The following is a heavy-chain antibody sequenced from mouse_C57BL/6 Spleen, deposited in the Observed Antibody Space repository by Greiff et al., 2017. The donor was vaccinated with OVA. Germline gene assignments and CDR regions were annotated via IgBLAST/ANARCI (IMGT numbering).Heavy chain of an antibody. CDR2: IYPRSGNT. Sequence: VQLQQSGAELARPGASVKLSCKASGYTFTSYGISWVKQRTGQGLEWIGEIYPRSGNTYYNEKFKGKATLTADKSSSTAYMELRSLTSEDSAVYFCARVVLDGSYEAMDYWGQGTSVTVSS. CDR3: ARVVLDGSYEAMDY. CDR1: GYTFTSYG. J-gene: IGHJ4*01. D-gene: IGHD2-3*01. V-gene: IGHV1-81*01.